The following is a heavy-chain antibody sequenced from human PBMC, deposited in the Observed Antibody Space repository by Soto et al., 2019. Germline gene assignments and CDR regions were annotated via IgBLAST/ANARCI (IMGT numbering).Heavy chain of an antibody. CDR3: AKDHTTIFGVVSPLGDYYYGMDV. CDR2: ISGSGGGT. D-gene: IGHD3-3*01. V-gene: IGHV3-23*01. CDR1: GFTFSSYA. J-gene: IGHJ6*02. Sequence: PGGSLRLSCAASGFTFSSYAMSWVRQAPGKGLEWVSAISGSGGGTYYADSVKGRFTISRDNSKNTLYLQMNSLRAEDTAVYYCAKDHTTIFGVVSPLGDYYYGMDVWGQGTTVTVSS.